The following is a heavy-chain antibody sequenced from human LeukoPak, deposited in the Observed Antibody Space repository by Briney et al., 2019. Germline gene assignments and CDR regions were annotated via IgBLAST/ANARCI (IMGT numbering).Heavy chain of an antibody. Sequence: ASVKVSCKASGYTFTSYGISWMRQAPGQGLEWMGWISAYNGNTNYAQKLQGRVTMTTDTSTSTAYMELRSLRSDDTAVYYCARDSITVRGVGYYYGMDVWGQGTTVTVSS. V-gene: IGHV1-18*01. CDR3: ARDSITVRGVGYYYGMDV. CDR2: ISAYNGNT. CDR1: GYTFTSYG. J-gene: IGHJ6*02. D-gene: IGHD3-10*01.